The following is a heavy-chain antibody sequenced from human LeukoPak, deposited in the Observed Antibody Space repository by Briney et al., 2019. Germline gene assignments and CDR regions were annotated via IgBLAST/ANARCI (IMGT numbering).Heavy chain of an antibody. Sequence: PGGSLRLSCAASRFTFNTFGMHWVRQAPGKGLEWVAVISSDGSNKYYADSAKGRFTISRDNSKDTLYLQMSSLTIEDTAVYYCRAATKYLDYYYDYWGQGTLVTVSS. CDR2: ISSDGSNK. CDR3: RAATKYLDYYYDY. V-gene: IGHV3-30*03. D-gene: IGHD3-22*01. CDR1: RFTFNTFG. J-gene: IGHJ4*02.